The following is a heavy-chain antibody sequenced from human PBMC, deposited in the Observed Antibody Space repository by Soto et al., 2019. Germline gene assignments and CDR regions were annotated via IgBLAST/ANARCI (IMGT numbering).Heavy chain of an antibody. CDR2: INPNSRGT. J-gene: IGHJ4*02. Sequence: ASVKVSCKASGDAFTGYYMHWVRQAPGQGLEWMGWINPNSRGTNYAQKFQGRVTMTRDTYIRTAYMELRRLRSDDTAVYYCARDLYYGSGSYRWVQGTRVTVSS. V-gene: IGHV1-2*02. D-gene: IGHD3-10*01. CDR1: GDAFTGYY. CDR3: ARDLYYGSGSYR.